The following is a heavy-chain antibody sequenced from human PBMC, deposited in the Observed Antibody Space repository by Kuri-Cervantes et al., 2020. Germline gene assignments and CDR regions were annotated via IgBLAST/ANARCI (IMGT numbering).Heavy chain of an antibody. Sequence: GGSLRLSCAASGFPFSSYAMHWVRQAPGKGLEWVAVISYEGRNKYYAESVKGRFTISRANSKNTLYLQMTSLRAEDTAVYYCARVLGGVTYYDYVWGSYRGGMDVWGQGTTVTVSS. D-gene: IGHD3-16*01. CDR1: GFPFSSYA. CDR3: ARVLGGVTYYDYVWGSYRGGMDV. J-gene: IGHJ6*02. V-gene: IGHV3-30*04. CDR2: ISYEGRNK.